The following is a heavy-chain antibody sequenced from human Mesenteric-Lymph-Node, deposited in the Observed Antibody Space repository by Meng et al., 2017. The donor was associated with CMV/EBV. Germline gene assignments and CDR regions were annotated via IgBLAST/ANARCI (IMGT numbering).Heavy chain of an antibody. J-gene: IGHJ3*02. CDR1: GFTFSSYA. Sequence: GESLKISCAASGFTFSSYAMHWVRQAPGKGLEWVAVISYDGSNKYYADSVKGRFTISRDNSKNTLYLQMNSLRAEDTAVYYCAKSLVGATLGGIWGQGTMVTVSS. V-gene: IGHV3-30*04. D-gene: IGHD1-26*01. CDR3: AKSLVGATLGGI. CDR2: ISYDGSNK.